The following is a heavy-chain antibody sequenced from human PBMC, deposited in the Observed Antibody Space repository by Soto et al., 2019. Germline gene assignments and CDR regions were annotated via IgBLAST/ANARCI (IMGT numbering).Heavy chain of an antibody. V-gene: IGHV1-69*02. D-gene: IGHD5-18*01. CDR2: IIPILGIA. CDR3: ARHGGYSYGFSVYNWFDP. CDR1: GGTFSSYT. J-gene: IGHJ5*02. Sequence: QVQLVQSGAEVKKPGSSVKVSCKASGGTFSSYTISWGRQAPGQGLEWMGRIIPILGIANYAQKFQGRVTITADKSTSPAYMELSSLRSEDTAVYYCARHGGYSYGFSVYNWFDPWGQGTLVTVSS.